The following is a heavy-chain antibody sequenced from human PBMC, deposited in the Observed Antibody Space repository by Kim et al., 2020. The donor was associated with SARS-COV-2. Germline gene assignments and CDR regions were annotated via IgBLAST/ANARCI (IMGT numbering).Heavy chain of an antibody. CDR1: GYTFTGYY. CDR3: ARDLHGSGSYYRVPYYYYGMDV. CDR2: INPNSGGT. Sequence: ASVKVSCKASGYTFTGYYMHWVRQAPGQGLEWMGRINPNSGGTNYAQKFQGRVTMTRDTSISTAYMELSRLRSDDTAVYYCARDLHGSGSYYRVPYYYYGMDVWGQGTTVTVSS. J-gene: IGHJ6*02. V-gene: IGHV1-2*06. D-gene: IGHD3-10*01.